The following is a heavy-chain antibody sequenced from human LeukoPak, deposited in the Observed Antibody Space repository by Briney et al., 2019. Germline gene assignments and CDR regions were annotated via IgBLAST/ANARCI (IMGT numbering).Heavy chain of an antibody. CDR3: ARVIVGATSGRNYFDY. V-gene: IGHV1-46*01. Sequence: SVKVSCKASGYTFTTYYIHWVRQAPGQGLEWMGIINLSGGSTRYAQKFQGRVTMTRDTSTSTVYMELSSLRSEDTAVYYCARVIVGATSGRNYFDYWGQGTLVTVSS. J-gene: IGHJ4*02. CDR2: INLSGGST. D-gene: IGHD1-26*01. CDR1: GYTFTTYY.